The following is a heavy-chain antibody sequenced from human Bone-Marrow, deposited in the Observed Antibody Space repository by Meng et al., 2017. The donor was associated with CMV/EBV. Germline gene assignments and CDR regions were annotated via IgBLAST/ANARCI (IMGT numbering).Heavy chain of an antibody. CDR1: GYTFTGYY. D-gene: IGHD6-6*01. J-gene: IGHJ4*02. V-gene: IGHV1-2*02. CDR3: ARGLYSSSSEMGY. CDR2: INPNSGGT. Sequence: ASVKVSCKASGYTFTGYYMHWVRQAPGQGLEWMGWINPNSGGTNYAQKFQGRVTMTRDTSISTAYMELSRLRSDDTAVYYCARGLYSSSSEMGYWGQGTLVTVYS.